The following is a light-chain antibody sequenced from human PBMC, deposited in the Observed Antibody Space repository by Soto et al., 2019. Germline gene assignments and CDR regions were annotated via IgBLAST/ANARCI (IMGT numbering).Light chain of an antibody. J-gene: IGKJ1*01. CDR2: AAS. V-gene: IGKV1-39*01. CDR1: QTILSY. Sequence: DIQMTQSPFSLSASIGDRVTITCRASQTILSYLNGYQQKPGKDPKLLISAASNLQSGVPSRFSGVGSGTEFTLTINSLQPEDFATYHCQQSYNTPWKFGQGTKVEVK. CDR3: QQSYNTPWK.